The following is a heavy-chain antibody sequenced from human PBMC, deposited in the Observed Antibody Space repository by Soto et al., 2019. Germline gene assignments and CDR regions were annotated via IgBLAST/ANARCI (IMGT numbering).Heavy chain of an antibody. CDR1: GGTFSSYA. Sequence: GASVKVSCKASGGTFSSYAISWVRQAPGQGLEWMGGIIPIFGTANYAQKFQGRVTITADESTSTAYMELSSQRSEDTAVYYCARGPAEYPYDYWGQGTLVTVSS. V-gene: IGHV1-69*13. D-gene: IGHD2-2*02. J-gene: IGHJ4*02. CDR2: IIPIFGTA. CDR3: ARGPAEYPYDY.